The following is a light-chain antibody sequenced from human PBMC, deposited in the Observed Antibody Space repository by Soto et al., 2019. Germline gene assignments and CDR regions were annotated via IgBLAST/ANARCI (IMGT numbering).Light chain of an antibody. CDR1: QSISSW. CDR2: DAS. J-gene: IGKJ1*01. V-gene: IGKV1-5*01. Sequence: DIQMTQSPSTLSASVGDRVTITCRASQSISSWLAWYQQKPGKAPKLLIYDASSLESGVPSRFSGSGSGTEFTLTISSLQPDDFATYYCKQYNSYSPWTFGQGTKVAIK. CDR3: KQYNSYSPWT.